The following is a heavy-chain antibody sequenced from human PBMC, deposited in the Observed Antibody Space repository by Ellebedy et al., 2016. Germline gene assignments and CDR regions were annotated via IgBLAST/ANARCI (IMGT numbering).Heavy chain of an antibody. Sequence: SETLSLXXTVSGGSVSSGNSYWGWIRQSPGKGLEWIGSILDPENIYPNPSFKSRVTISLDTPTNRFSLHLTSVTAADTAVYYCGTQGDYGGDPFDYWGQGTLVTVSS. CDR2: ILDPENI. V-gene: IGHV4-39*07. D-gene: IGHD4-23*01. CDR3: GTQGDYGGDPFDY. CDR1: GGSVSSGNSY. J-gene: IGHJ4*02.